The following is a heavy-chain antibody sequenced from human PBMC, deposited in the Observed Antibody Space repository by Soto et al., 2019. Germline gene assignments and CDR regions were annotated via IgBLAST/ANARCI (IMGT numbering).Heavy chain of an antibody. J-gene: IGHJ6*02. D-gene: IGHD3-3*01. V-gene: IGHV3-53*01. CDR1: GFTVSSNY. Sequence: GGSLRLSCAASGFTVSSNYMNWVRQAPGKGLEWVSIIYSGGSTYYVDPVKGRFTISRDNSKNTLYLQMNSLRAEDTAVYYCARDRVVDGMDVWGQGTTVTVSS. CDR3: ARDRVVDGMDV. CDR2: IYSGGST.